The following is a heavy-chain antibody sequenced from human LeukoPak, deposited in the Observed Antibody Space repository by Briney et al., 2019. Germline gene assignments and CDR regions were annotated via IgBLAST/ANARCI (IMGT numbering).Heavy chain of an antibody. CDR2: IYYSGST. CDR3: ARPFSGYRYTYDY. Sequence: SETLSLTCTVSGGSISSSSYYWGWIRQPPGKGLEWIGSIYYSGSTYYNPSLKSRVTISVDTSKNQFSLKVSSVTAADTAVYYCARPFSGYRYTYDYWGQGTLVTVSS. V-gene: IGHV4-39*01. D-gene: IGHD5-18*01. J-gene: IGHJ4*02. CDR1: GGSISSSSYY.